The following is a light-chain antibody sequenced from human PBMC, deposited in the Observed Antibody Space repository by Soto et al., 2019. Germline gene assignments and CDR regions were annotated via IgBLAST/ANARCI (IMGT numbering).Light chain of an antibody. V-gene: IGLV3-1*01. Sequence: SYELTQPPSVSVSPGQTASITCSGDKLGDKYACWYQQKPGQSPVLVIYQDSHRPSGIPERFSGSNSGNTATLTISGTQAMDEADYYCQAWDSSTVLFGGGTKLTVL. CDR2: QDS. CDR1: KLGDKY. J-gene: IGLJ2*01. CDR3: QAWDSSTVL.